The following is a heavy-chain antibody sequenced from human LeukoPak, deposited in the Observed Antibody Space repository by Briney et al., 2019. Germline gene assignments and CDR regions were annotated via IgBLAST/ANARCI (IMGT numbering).Heavy chain of an antibody. D-gene: IGHD6-6*01. V-gene: IGHV1-2*02. CDR3: ARSSGAVAARSAPIDY. Sequence: ASVKVSCKASGYSFTDYFMHWVRQAPGQGLEWMGWINPYIGATNYAQKFQGRITLTRDTSISTAYMELSRLTSDDTAVYYCARSSGAVAARSAPIDYWGQGTLVTVSS. J-gene: IGHJ4*02. CDR1: GYSFTDYF. CDR2: INPYIGAT.